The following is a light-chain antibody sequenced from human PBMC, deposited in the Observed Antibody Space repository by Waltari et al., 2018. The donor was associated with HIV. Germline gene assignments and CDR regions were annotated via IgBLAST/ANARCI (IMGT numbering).Light chain of an antibody. Sequence: DIQITNSGSSLSASVGDRVSITCQSSSDTSNYLNWHQQKLGKAPKLLIYDASNVETGVPARFGGHGSETDFNLTISNLQPENISTYYCEHYDNLPLPFGAATKVEIK. CDR3: EHYDNLPLP. CDR2: DAS. CDR1: SDTSNY. J-gene: IGKJ4*01. V-gene: IGKV1-33*01.